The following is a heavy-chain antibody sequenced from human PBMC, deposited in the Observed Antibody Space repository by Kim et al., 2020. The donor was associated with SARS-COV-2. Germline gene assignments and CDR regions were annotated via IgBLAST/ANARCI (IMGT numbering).Heavy chain of an antibody. CDR2: IIPIFGTA. V-gene: IGHV1-69*13. D-gene: IGHD3-10*01. Sequence: SVKVSCKASGGTFSSYAISWVRQAPGQGLEWMGGIIPIFGTANYAQKFQGRVTITADESTSPAYMELSSLRSEDTAVYYCASLVVRGVISEIYYYYGMDVWGQGTTVTVSS. CDR1: GGTFSSYA. CDR3: ASLVVRGVISEIYYYYGMDV. J-gene: IGHJ6*02.